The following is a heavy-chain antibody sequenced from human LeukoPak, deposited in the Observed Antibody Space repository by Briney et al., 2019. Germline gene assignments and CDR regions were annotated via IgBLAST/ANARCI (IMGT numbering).Heavy chain of an antibody. D-gene: IGHD2-21*02. CDR2: IYPGDYET. CDR3: AIPPGYCGDDCSFDH. V-gene: IGHV5-51*01. Sequence: GESLKISCEGSGYSFSNYWIGWVRQMPGKGLEWMGIIYPGDYETKYSPSFQGLVTISVDKSISTAYLQWSSLKASDTAMYYCAIPPGYCGDDCSFDHWGQGTLVTVSS. CDR1: GYSFSNYW. J-gene: IGHJ4*02.